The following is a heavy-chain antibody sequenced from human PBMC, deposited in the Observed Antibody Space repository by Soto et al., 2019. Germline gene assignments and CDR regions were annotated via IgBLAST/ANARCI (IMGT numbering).Heavy chain of an antibody. J-gene: IGHJ6*02. Sequence: QVQLQESVPGLMKPSGTLSLICSVSGESVGRGTNYWSWVRQAPGRGLEWIGYIFDAATAIYNPSFESRVSISLDAAKNQVSLKLTSVTAADTAIYYCARDRRGRADGFIYYYGMEVWGQGTSVTVSS. V-gene: IGHV4-61*01. CDR2: IFDAATA. D-gene: IGHD6-13*01. CDR3: ARDRRGRADGFIYYYGMEV. CDR1: GESVGRGTNY.